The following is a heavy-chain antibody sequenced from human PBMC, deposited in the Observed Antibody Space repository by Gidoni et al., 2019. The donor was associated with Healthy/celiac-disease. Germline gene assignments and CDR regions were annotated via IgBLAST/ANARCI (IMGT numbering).Heavy chain of an antibody. CDR3: ARPNGSGGSCYFVY. V-gene: IGHV4-39*01. D-gene: IGHD2-15*01. CDR2: IYYSGST. CDR1: GASISSSRYY. J-gene: IGHJ4*02. Sequence: QLQLQESCPGLVKPSETLSLTCTVSGASISSSRYYWGWIRQPPGEGLAGIGSIYYSGSTYYNPSVKSRVTISVDTYKKQFSLKLSSMTAADTAVYDCARPNGSGGSCYFVYWGQGTLVTVSS.